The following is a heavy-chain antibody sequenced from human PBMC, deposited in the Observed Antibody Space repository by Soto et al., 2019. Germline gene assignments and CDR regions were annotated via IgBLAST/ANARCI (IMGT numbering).Heavy chain of an antibody. D-gene: IGHD1-7*01. CDR3: ARARAITGTTGYYYYGMDV. CDR1: GGSISSSSYY. J-gene: IGHJ6*02. Sequence: TLSLTCTVSGGSISSSSYYWGWIRQPPGKGLEWIGSIYYSGSTYYNPSLKSRVTISVDTSKNQFSLKLSSVTAADTAVYYCARARAITGTTGYYYYGMDVWGQGTTVTVSS. CDR2: IYYSGST. V-gene: IGHV4-39*01.